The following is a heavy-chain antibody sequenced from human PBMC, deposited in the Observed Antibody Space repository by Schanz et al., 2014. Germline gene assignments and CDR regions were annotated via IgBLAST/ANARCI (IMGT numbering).Heavy chain of an antibody. CDR2: ISSGGRNI. D-gene: IGHD2-21*02. CDR1: GFIFSAYT. V-gene: IGHV3-21*01. J-gene: IGHJ6*03. CDR3: ARPSDSSWYMDV. Sequence: EVQLVESGGGLVKPGESLRLSCAASGFIFSAYTMNWVRQAPGKGLEWVSSISSGGRNIFYADSVKGRFTISRDNAKNSLYLQMNSLRAEDTAVYYCARPSDSSWYMDVWGKGTTVTVSS.